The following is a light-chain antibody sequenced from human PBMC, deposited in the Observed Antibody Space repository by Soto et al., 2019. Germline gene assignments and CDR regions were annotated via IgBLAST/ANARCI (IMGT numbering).Light chain of an antibody. CDR2: GAS. V-gene: IGKV3-20*01. CDR3: NQYGSSAWT. CDR1: QSVSSSY. J-gene: IGKJ1*01. Sequence: EIVLTQSPGTLSLSPGERATLSCRASQSVSSSYLAWYQQKPGQAPRLLIYGASSRATGIPDRFSGSGSGTDFTLTIRRLEPEDFAVYYCNQYGSSAWTFGQGTKVDIK.